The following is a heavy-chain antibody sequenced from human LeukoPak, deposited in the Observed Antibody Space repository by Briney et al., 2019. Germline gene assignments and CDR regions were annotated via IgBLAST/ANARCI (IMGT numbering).Heavy chain of an antibody. D-gene: IGHD6-6*01. CDR1: GFTFSRYT. V-gene: IGHV3-21*01. CDR2: ISSSGYYI. Sequence: GGSLRLSCAASGFTFSRYTMNWVRQSPGKGLEWVSSISSSGYYIYYADSVKGRFTISRDNTKNSLYLQMNSLRAEDTAVYYCARDLVSRSNYWGQGTPVTVSS. J-gene: IGHJ4*02. CDR3: ARDLVSRSNY.